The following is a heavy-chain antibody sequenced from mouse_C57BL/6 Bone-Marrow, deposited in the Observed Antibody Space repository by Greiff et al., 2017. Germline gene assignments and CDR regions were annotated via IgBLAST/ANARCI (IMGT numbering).Heavy chain of an antibody. D-gene: IGHD1-1*01. J-gene: IGHJ4*01. V-gene: IGHV5-12*01. Sequence: EVMLVESGGGLVQPGGSLKLSCAASGFTFSDYYMYWVRQTPEKRLEWVAYISNGGGSTYYPDTVKGRFTISRDNAKNTLYLQMGRLKSEDRAMCYCERRDTTVVAVDYWGQGTSVTVSS. CDR2: ISNGGGST. CDR3: ERRDTTVVAVDY. CDR1: GFTFSDYY.